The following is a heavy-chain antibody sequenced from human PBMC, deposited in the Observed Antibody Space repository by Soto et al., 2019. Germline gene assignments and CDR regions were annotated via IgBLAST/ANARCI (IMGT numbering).Heavy chain of an antibody. CDR2: IYYSGST. V-gene: IGHV4-30-4*01. CDR1: GGSISSADYY. Sequence: SETLSRTGTVSGGSISSADYYWSWVRQPPGKGLEWIWYIYYSGSTFFNPSLKSRGTISKDTSRNQFSLRLNSVTAADTAVYYCARAIVVTIGGMDVWGQGTTVTVSS. D-gene: IGHD5-12*01. J-gene: IGHJ6*02. CDR3: ARAIVVTIGGMDV.